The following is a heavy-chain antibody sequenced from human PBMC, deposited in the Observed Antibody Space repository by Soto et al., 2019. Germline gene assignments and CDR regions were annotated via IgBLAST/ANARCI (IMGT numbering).Heavy chain of an antibody. V-gene: IGHV1-69*06. J-gene: IGHJ3*02. CDR3: ARDLNYYDSSGYDI. D-gene: IGHD3-22*01. CDR1: GGTFSSYA. CDR2: IIPIFGTA. Sequence: QVQLVQSGAEVKKPGSSVKVSCMASGGTFSSYAISWVRQAPGQGLEWMGGIIPIFGTANYAQKFQGRVTITADKSTSTAYMELSSLRSEDTAVYYCARDLNYYDSSGYDIWGQGTMVTVSS.